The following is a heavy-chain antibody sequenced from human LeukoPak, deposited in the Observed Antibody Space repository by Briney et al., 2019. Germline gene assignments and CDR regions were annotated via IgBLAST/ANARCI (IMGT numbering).Heavy chain of an antibody. CDR1: GYTFIHYY. J-gene: IGHJ4*02. CDR2: IDTSGSGT. CDR3: ARVGSSCSGGSCYSPLDY. Sequence: ASVKVSCKASGYTFIHYYMHWVRQAPGQRLEWMGIIDTSGSGTTYAQKFQGRVTMTRDMSTSTVYMELSSLRSDDTAVYYCARVGSSCSGGSCYSPLDYWGQGTLVTVSS. D-gene: IGHD2-15*01. V-gene: IGHV1-46*01.